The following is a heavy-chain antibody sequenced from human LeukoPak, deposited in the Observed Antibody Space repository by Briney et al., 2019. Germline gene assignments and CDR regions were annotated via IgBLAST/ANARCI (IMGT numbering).Heavy chain of an antibody. Sequence: SETLSLTCTVSGASISGSGYYWGWIRQPPGKGLEWIGSIYSSGSTYYNASLQSRVTMSIETSKNQISLRLNSVAAADTAMYYCAKSGGYGLIDYWGQGTLVTVSS. CDR3: AKSGGYGLIDY. CDR2: IYSSGST. D-gene: IGHD1-26*01. V-gene: IGHV4-39*01. J-gene: IGHJ4*02. CDR1: GASISGSGYY.